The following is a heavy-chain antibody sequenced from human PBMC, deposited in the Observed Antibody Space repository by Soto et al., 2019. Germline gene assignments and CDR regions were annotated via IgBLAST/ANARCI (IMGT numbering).Heavy chain of an antibody. V-gene: IGHV4-30-4*01. CDR2: IYYSGIT. D-gene: IGHD3-22*01. Sequence: SQTLSLTCTVSGGSISSGDYYWSWIRQPPGKGLEWSGYIYYSGITYYNPSLKSRVTISVDTSKNQFSLKLSSVTAADTTVYYCAREGTYDSSGYYYGSGNLDAFDIWGQGTMVTVSS. J-gene: IGHJ3*02. CDR3: AREGTYDSSGYYYGSGNLDAFDI. CDR1: GGSISSGDYY.